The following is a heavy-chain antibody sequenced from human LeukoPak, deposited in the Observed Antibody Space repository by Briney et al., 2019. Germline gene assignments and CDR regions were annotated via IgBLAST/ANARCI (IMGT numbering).Heavy chain of an antibody. D-gene: IGHD3-9*01. CDR2: ISVASNT. J-gene: IGHJ4*02. CDR1: GLAFSSYS. Sequence: QTGGSLRLSCAASGLAFSSYSISWVRQAPGKVLEWVSTISVASNTFYADSVKGRFTISRDNSRNTVYLQMTSLRADDTAVYYCADYGISGVRNNFYWGQGTLVTVSS. V-gene: IGHV3-23*01. CDR3: ADYGISGVRNNFY.